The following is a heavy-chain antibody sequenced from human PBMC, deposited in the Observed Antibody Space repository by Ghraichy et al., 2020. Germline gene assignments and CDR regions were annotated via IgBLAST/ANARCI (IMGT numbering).Heavy chain of an antibody. CDR1: GGSMRNNF. CDR3: ARRGRGYSLYFYGLDV. V-gene: IGHV4-59*08. J-gene: IGHJ6*01. CDR2: IYYTGNT. Sequence: SETLSLTCSVSGGSMRNNFWSWIRQPPGKGLEWIGYIYYTGNTNYNPSLNRRATISLDTSKNQFSLTLTSLTAADTAVYYCARRGRGYSLYFYGLDVWGPGTTVTVSS. D-gene: IGHD5-18*01.